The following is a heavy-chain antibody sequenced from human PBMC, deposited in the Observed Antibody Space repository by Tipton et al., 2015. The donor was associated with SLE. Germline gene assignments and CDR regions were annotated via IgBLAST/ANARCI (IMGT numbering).Heavy chain of an antibody. CDR1: GGSISSGSYY. Sequence: TLSLTCTVSGGSISSGSYYWSWIRQPAGKGLEWIGYIYTSGSTNYNPSLKSRVTISVDTSKNQFSLKLSSVTAADTAVYYCARDDCGGDCYGYYYYYGMDVSGQGTTVTVSS. CDR2: IYTSGST. J-gene: IGHJ6*02. D-gene: IGHD2-21*02. V-gene: IGHV4-61*09. CDR3: ARDDCGGDCYGYYYYYGMDV.